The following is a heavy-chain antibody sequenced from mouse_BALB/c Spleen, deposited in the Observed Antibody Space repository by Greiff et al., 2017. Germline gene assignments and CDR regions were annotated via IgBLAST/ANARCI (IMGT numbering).Heavy chain of an antibody. D-gene: IGHD2-3*01. J-gene: IGHJ2*01. V-gene: IGHV1-4*01. CDR3: ARELDGYYVFDY. Sequence: QVQLQQSGAELARPGASVKMSCKASGYTFTSYTMHWVKQRPGQGLEWIGYINPSSGYTNYNQKFKDKATLAADKSSSTAYMQLSSLTSEDSAVYYCARELDGYYVFDYWGQGTTLTVSA. CDR1: GYTFTSYT. CDR2: INPSSGYT.